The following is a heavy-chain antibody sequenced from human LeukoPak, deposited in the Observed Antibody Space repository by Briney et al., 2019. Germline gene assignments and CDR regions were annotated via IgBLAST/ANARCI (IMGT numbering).Heavy chain of an antibody. D-gene: IGHD3-22*01. V-gene: IGHV4-30-4*01. CDR1: GGSISSGDYY. Sequence: PSETLSLTCTVSGGSISSGDYYWSWIRQPPGKRLEWIGYIYYSGSTYYNPSLKSRVTISVDTSKNQFSLKLSSVTAADTAVYYCARVVGSRYYDSSGYLDYWGQGTLVTVSS. J-gene: IGHJ4*02. CDR2: IYYSGST. CDR3: ARVVGSRYYDSSGYLDY.